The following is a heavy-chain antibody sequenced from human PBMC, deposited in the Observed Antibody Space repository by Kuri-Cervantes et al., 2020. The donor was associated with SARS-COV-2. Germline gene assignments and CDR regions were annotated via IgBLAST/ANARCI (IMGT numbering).Heavy chain of an antibody. Sequence: GGSLRLSCAASGFTFDDYAMHWVRQAPGKGLEWVSGISWNSGSIGYADSVKSRFTISRDNAKNSLYLQMNSLRAEDMALYYCAKGGTSSSSLYFQHWGQGTLVTVSS. CDR2: ISWNSGSI. CDR1: GFTFDDYA. D-gene: IGHD6-6*01. J-gene: IGHJ1*01. V-gene: IGHV3-9*03. CDR3: AKGGTSSSSLYFQH.